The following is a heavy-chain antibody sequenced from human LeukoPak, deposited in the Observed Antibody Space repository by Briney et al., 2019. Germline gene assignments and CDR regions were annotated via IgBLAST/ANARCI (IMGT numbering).Heavy chain of an antibody. Sequence: GRSLRLSCAASGFTFSTNAMHWVRQAPGKGLEWVAVTSYDESHKYYADSVKGRFTITRDNSKNTAYLQMDSLRAEDTAIYYCARSIRAAGVNSWGQGTLVTVSS. J-gene: IGHJ4*02. CDR3: ARSIRAAGVNS. V-gene: IGHV3-30-3*01. D-gene: IGHD6-13*01. CDR2: TSYDESHK. CDR1: GFTFSTNA.